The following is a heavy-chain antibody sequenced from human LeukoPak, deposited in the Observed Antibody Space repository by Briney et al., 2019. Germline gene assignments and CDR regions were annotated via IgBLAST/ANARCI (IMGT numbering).Heavy chain of an antibody. CDR1: GYTFTGYY. V-gene: IGHV1-2*06. CDR3: AREGGNWNYKFDY. CDR2: INPNSGGT. Sequence: ASVKVSCKASGYTFTGYYMHWVRQAPGQGLEWMGRINPNSGGTNYAQKFQGRVTMTRDTSISTAYMELSRLRSDDTAVYYCAREGGNWNYKFDYWGQGTLVTVSS. D-gene: IGHD1-7*01. J-gene: IGHJ4*02.